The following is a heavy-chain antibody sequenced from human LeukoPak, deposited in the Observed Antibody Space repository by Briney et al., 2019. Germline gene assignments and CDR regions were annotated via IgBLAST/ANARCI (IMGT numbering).Heavy chain of an antibody. CDR2: FNPNSGGT. Sequence: ASVKVSCKASGSTFTGYYMHWVRQAPGQGLGWRRGFNPNSGGTNDAKEFQGRVTMTRDTSISTANKKLSRLRSDDTAVYYCAKVAKTVAGTGEYYFDYWGQGTLVTVSS. CDR1: GSTFTGYY. D-gene: IGHD6-19*01. V-gene: IGHV1-2*02. J-gene: IGHJ4*02. CDR3: AKVAKTVAGTGEYYFDY.